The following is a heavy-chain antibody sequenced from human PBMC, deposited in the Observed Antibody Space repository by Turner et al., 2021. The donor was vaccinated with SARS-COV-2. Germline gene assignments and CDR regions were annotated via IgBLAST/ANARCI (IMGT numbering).Heavy chain of an antibody. CDR1: GFTFDDYA. CDR2: ISWNSGSI. V-gene: IGHV3-9*01. CDR3: AKGPPIGWDSSWLGY. D-gene: IGHD6-13*01. Sequence: EVQLVESGGGLVQPGRSLRLSCPASGFTFDDYAMHWVRQAPGKGLEWVSGISWNSGSIVYADSVKGRFTISRDNAKNSLYLQMNSLRAEDTALYYCAKGPPIGWDSSWLGYWGQGTLVTVSS. J-gene: IGHJ4*02.